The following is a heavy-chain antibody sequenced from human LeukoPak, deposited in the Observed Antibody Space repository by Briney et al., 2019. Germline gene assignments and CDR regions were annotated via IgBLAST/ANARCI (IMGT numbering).Heavy chain of an antibody. V-gene: IGHV3-21*01. Sequence: GGSLRLSCAASGFTFSSYSMNWVRQAPGKGLEWVSSISSSSSYIYYADSVKGGFTISRDNAKNSLYLQMNSLRAEDTAVYYCARDGGITLVRGVIMGDYYYYYMDVWGRGTTVTVSS. CDR3: ARDGGITLVRGVIMGDYYYYYMDV. CDR1: GFTFSSYS. J-gene: IGHJ6*03. CDR2: ISSSSSYI. D-gene: IGHD3-10*01.